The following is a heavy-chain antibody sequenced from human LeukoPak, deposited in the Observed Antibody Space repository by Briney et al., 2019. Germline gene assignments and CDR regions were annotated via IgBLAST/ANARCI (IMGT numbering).Heavy chain of an antibody. V-gene: IGHV3-9*01. CDR3: VCGDCKSNDAFDI. D-gene: IGHD2-21*02. CDR2: ISWNSGGI. CDR1: GLTFDDYA. J-gene: IGHJ3*02. Sequence: GGSLRLSCAASGLTFDDYAMHWVRQAPGKGLEWVSGISWNSGGIGYADSVKGRFTISRDNAKNSLYLQMNSLRAEDTALYYCVCGDCKSNDAFDIWGLGTMVTVSS.